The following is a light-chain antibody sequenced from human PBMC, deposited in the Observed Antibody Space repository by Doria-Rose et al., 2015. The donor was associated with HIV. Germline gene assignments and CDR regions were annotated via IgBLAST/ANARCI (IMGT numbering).Light chain of an antibody. Sequence: TQSPGTLSLSPGERATLSCRASQSFSSTYLVWYQQKPGQAPSLLIYDESTRATGIPDRFSASGSGTDFTLTINRLEPEDFALYYCHQYGTSWTFGQGTKVEI. CDR1: QSFSSTY. J-gene: IGKJ1*01. V-gene: IGKV3-20*01. CDR2: DES. CDR3: HQYGTSWT.